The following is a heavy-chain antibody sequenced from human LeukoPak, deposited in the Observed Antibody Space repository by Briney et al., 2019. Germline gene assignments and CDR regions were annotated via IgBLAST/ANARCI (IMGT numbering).Heavy chain of an antibody. Sequence: GRSLRLSCTASGFTFNDYAMHWVRQAPGKGLEWVSGISWDGDDIAYADSVKGRVTISRDNAKNSLYLEMNTLRTEDTAFYYCVKDGDTSGYRRGLIDYWGQGTLVTVSS. V-gene: IGHV3-9*01. CDR2: ISWDGDDI. CDR1: GFTFNDYA. J-gene: IGHJ4*02. D-gene: IGHD3-22*01. CDR3: VKDGDTSGYRRGLIDY.